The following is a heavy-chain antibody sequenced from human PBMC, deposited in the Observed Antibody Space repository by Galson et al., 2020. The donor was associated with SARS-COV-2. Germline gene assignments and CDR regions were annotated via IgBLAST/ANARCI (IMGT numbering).Heavy chain of an antibody. V-gene: IGHV4-34*01. D-gene: IGHD3-22*01. J-gene: IGHJ6*03. CDR2: INHSGST. CDR1: GGSFSDYY. Sequence: SETLSLTCAVYGGSFSDYYWSWIRQSPGKGLEWIGEINHSGSTKSSPSLKSRVTIAVDTSKNQFSLKLTSITAADTAVYYCARSRQDVTMLVVAMTAYYHYMDVWSKGTTVSISS. CDR3: ARSRQDVTMLVVAMTAYYHYMDV.